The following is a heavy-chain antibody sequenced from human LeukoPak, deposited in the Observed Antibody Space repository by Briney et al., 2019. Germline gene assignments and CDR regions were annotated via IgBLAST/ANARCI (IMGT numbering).Heavy chain of an antibody. V-gene: IGHV1-18*01. CDR1: GGTFSSYA. D-gene: IGHD3-3*01. Sequence: ASVKVSCKASGGTFSSYAISWVRQAPGQGLEWMGWISAYNGNTNYAQKLQGRVTMTTDTSTSTAYMELRSLRSDDTAVYYCARSVSDFWSGYETYFDYWGQGTLVTVSS. CDR3: ARSVSDFWSGYETYFDY. CDR2: ISAYNGNT. J-gene: IGHJ4*02.